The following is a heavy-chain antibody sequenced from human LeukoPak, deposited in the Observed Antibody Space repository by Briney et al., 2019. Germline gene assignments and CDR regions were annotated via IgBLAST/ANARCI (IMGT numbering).Heavy chain of an antibody. J-gene: IGHJ4*02. CDR3: ARGHDILTPPWAD. V-gene: IGHV1-69*01. CDR1: GGTFSSYA. D-gene: IGHD3-9*01. CDR2: IVPIFGTA. Sequence: SVKVSCKASGGTFSSYAISWVRQAPGQGLEWMGGIVPIFGTANYAQKFQGRVTITADESTSTAYMELSSLRSEDTAVYYCARGHDILTPPWADWGQGTLVTVSS.